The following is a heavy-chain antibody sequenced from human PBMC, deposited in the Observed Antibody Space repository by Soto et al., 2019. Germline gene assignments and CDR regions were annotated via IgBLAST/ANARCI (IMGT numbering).Heavy chain of an antibody. CDR1: GFTFSSYS. CDR2: ISSSSSYI. J-gene: IGHJ4*02. CDR3: ARGKGCSGGSCYFDS. V-gene: IGHV3-21*01. Sequence: EVQLVESGGGLVKPGGSLRLSCAASGFTFSSYSMNWVRQAPGKGLEWVSSISSSSSYIYYADSVKGRFNISRDNAKNSLYLQMNSLRAEDTAVYYCARGKGCSGGSCYFDSWGQGTLVTVSS. D-gene: IGHD2-15*01.